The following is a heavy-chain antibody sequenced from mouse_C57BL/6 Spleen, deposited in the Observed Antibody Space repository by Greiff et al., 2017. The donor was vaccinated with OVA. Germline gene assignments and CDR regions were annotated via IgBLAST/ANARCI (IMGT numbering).Heavy chain of an antibody. CDR2: IRLKSDNYAK. D-gene: IGHD2-4*01. V-gene: IGHV6-3*01. CDR1: GFTFSNYW. CDR3: TGNYDYEGYFDD. J-gene: IGHJ1*03. Sequence: VQRVESGGGLVQPGGSMKLSCVASGFTFSNYWMNWVRQSPEKGPEWVAQIRLKSDNYAKHYAESVKGRFTISGDDSKSSDYLQMSNLRGEDTGIYCCTGNYDYEGYFDDWGTGTTVTVSS.